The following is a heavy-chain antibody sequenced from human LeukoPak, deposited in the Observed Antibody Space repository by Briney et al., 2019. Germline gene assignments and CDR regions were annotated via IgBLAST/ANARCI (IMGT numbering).Heavy chain of an antibody. CDR1: GFTFSSYT. Sequence: GGSLRLSCAASGFTFSSYTMNWVRQAPGKGLEWVSYISSSDSTIYYADSVKGRFTISRDNSTNSLYLQMNRLRAAATAVYYCERRRRRCSYYYGMDVWGQGTTVTVSS. V-gene: IGHV3-48*04. CDR2: ISSSDSTI. CDR3: ERRRRRCSYYYGMDV. D-gene: IGHD4-17*01. J-gene: IGHJ6*02.